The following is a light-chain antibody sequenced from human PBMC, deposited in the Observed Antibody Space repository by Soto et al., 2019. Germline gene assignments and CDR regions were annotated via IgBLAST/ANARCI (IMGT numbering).Light chain of an antibody. Sequence: DIQITRSPSSLSASVGDRVAIACQASHDIRKYLNWYQQKPGKAPKLLIYDASNMETGVPSRFTGSGSGTDFTFTISSLQPEDIATYYCQQYEIFPITFGQGTRLEIK. CDR2: DAS. V-gene: IGKV1-33*01. CDR3: QQYEIFPIT. J-gene: IGKJ5*01. CDR1: HDIRKY.